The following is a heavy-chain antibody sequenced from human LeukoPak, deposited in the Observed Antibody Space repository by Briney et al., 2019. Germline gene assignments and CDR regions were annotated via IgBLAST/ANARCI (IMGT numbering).Heavy chain of an antibody. J-gene: IGHJ6*02. Sequence: SLRLSGTTSAFTFGDHAMRWDRQAQGKELKGGGFTRSKSYGGTTEYDASVKGRFTISTDDSKSIAYLQMDSLKTDDTAMYYCTRGPTHQWLYYGMDVWGQGTTVTVSS. CDR1: AFTFGDHA. D-gene: IGHD5-24*01. CDR3: TRGPTHQWLYYGMDV. CDR2: TRSKSYGGTT. V-gene: IGHV3-49*04.